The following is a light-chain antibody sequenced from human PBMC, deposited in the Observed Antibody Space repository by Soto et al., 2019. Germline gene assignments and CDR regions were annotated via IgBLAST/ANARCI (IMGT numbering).Light chain of an antibody. J-gene: IGLJ2*01. CDR3: SSYTSSSNLL. V-gene: IGLV2-18*02. CDR1: SSDVGSYNR. Sequence: QSDLTQPPSVSGSPGQSVTISCTGTSSDVGSYNRVSWYQQPPGTAPKLMIYAVTNRPSGVPDRFSGSKSGNTASLTISGLQTEDEADYYCSSYTSSSNLLFGGGTKLTVL. CDR2: AVT.